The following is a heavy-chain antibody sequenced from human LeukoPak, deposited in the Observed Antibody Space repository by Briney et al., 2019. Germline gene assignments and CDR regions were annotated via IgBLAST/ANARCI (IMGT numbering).Heavy chain of an antibody. V-gene: IGHV3-23*01. CDR1: GDSFSAYA. CDR3: AKGTQRSSTVARCNPFDY. Sequence: GGSLRLSCAASGDSFSAYAMNRVREAPGEGRGWVSSISGSGDSIYIEESVKGRFTIYRDNSTNTMYMQMNILRAEDTTVYYCAKGTQRSSTVARCNPFDYWGQGTLVNVSS. D-gene: IGHD5-12*01. CDR2: ISGSGDSI. J-gene: IGHJ4*02.